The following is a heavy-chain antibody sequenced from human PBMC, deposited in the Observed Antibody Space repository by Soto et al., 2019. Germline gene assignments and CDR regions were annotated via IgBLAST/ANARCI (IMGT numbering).Heavy chain of an antibody. V-gene: IGHV3-21*01. Sequence: ETLSLTCAVSGYSISSGYYWGWLRQPPGKGLEWVSSISSSSSYIYYADSVKGRFTISRDNAKNSLYLQMNSLRAEDTAVYYCARISGGSYWGQGTLVTVSS. D-gene: IGHD6-25*01. J-gene: IGHJ4*02. CDR2: ISSSSSYI. CDR1: GYSISSGYY. CDR3: ARISGGSY.